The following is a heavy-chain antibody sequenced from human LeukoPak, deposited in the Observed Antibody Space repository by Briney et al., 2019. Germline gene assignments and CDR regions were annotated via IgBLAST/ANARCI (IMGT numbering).Heavy chain of an antibody. D-gene: IGHD2-2*01. CDR2: ISGSGGST. V-gene: IGHV3-23*01. CDR3: AKVGTSSRYYYYYYMDV. J-gene: IGHJ6*03. Sequence: PGGSLRLSCAASGFTSSSYVMSWVRQAPGKGLEWVSAISGSGGSTYYADSVKGRFTISRDNSKNRLYLQMNSLRAEDTAVYYCAKVGTSSRYYYYYYMDVWGKGTTVTVSS. CDR1: GFTSSSYV.